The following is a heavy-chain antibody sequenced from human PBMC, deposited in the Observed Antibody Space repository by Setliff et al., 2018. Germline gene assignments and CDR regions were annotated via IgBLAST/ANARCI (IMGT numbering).Heavy chain of an antibody. Sequence: GGSLRLSCEASGFTFTSYWMSWVRQAPGKGLERFSVFYRRGSTYYADSVKGRFTISRDNSKNTLDLQMNSLRAEDTAVYYCASLGYCTIGGCYKGRGSEYWGQGTLVTVSS. CDR2: FYRRGST. V-gene: IGHV3-53*01. CDR3: ASLGYCTIGGCYKGRGSEY. J-gene: IGHJ4*02. D-gene: IGHD2-8*01. CDR1: GFTFTSYW.